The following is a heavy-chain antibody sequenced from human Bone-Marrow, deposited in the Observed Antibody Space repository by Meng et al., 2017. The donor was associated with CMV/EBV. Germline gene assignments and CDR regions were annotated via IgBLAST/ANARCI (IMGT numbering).Heavy chain of an antibody. D-gene: IGHD3-10*02. CDR2: IYYIGST. Sequence: SVSRSSTSIGVYLGSWIRHHPVKCLDWIGYIYYIGSTYYNPSLKSRVTISVDTSMSHFSLKLSSVTAAYTAVYYCARLNSTMLYFDYWGQGTLVTVSS. CDR3: ARLNSTMLYFDY. V-gene: IGHV4-31*03. J-gene: IGHJ4*02. CDR1: RSSTSIGVYL.